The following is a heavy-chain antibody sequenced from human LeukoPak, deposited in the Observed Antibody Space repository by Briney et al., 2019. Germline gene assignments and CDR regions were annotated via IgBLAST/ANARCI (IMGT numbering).Heavy chain of an antibody. V-gene: IGHV3-73*01. J-gene: IGHJ4*02. CDR2: MRSKANGYAT. D-gene: IGHD4-11*01. CDR3: IATSITTPRPRY. CDR1: GFTFSGSA. Sequence: LAGGSLRLSCAAYGFTFSGSALHWVRQATGKGLEWVGLMRSKANGYATTYAASVKGRFTISREDSHNTAYLQLNKLKTEDTAVYYCIATSITTPRPRYWGQGTLVTVSS.